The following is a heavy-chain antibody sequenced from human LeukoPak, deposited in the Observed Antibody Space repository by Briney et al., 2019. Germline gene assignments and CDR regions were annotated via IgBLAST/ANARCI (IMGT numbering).Heavy chain of an antibody. D-gene: IGHD3-22*01. Sequence: GSLRLSCVASGFTFSTFGMSWVRQAPGKGLEWIGEIYHGGSTNYNPSLKSRVTMSVDMSKNQFSLKLSSVTAADTAVYYCAGETQYYYDSSGPSQAFDIWGQGTMVTVSS. CDR3: AGETQYYYDSSGPSQAFDI. J-gene: IGHJ3*02. CDR1: GFTFSTFGM. V-gene: IGHV4-4*02. CDR2: IYHGGST.